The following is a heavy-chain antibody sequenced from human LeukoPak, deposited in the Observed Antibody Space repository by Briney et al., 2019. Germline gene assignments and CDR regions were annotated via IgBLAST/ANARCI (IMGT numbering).Heavy chain of an antibody. Sequence: ASVKVSCKASGYTFTSYAMNWVRQAPGQGLEWMGWINTNTGNPTYAQGFTGRFVFSLDTSVSTAYLQISSLKAEDTAVYYCAGGLRFGEFQPFDYWGQGTLVTVSS. CDR2: INTNTGNP. CDR1: GYTFTSYA. CDR3: AGGLRFGEFQPFDY. J-gene: IGHJ4*02. D-gene: IGHD3-10*01. V-gene: IGHV7-4-1*02.